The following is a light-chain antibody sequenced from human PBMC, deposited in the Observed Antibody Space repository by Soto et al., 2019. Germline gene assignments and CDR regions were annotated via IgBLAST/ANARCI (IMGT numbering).Light chain of an antibody. CDR2: DVY. J-gene: IGKJ1*01. Sequence: VMTQSPATLSVYPGERVTLSFRASQSVRSNLAWYQQKSGQAPSLLIYDVYRRATGITERFSGSGSGTDFTLIISRLEPEDFAVYYCQQYGSSPRTFGQGTKVDIK. V-gene: IGKV3-20*01. CDR1: QSVRSN. CDR3: QQYGSSPRT.